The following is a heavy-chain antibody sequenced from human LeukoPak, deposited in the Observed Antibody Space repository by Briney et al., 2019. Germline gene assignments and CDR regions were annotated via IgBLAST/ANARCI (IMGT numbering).Heavy chain of an antibody. D-gene: IGHD2-2*01. CDR2: ISGRGDRM. CDR3: AKDPLIVVVPV. V-gene: IGHV3-23*01. J-gene: IGHJ4*02. CDR1: GFTFSDYA. Sequence: GGSLRLSCEASGFTFSDYAMTWVRQAPGKGLEWVSDISGRGDRMDYADSVKGRFTISRDNSKNTLYLHMNSLRAEDTAVYYCAKDPLIVVVPVWGQGTLVTVSS.